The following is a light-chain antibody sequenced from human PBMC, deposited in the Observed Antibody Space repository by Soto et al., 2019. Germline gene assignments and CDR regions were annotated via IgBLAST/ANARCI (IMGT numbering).Light chain of an antibody. J-gene: IGLJ2*01. CDR1: YSNIGIND. CDR3: QSYDSSLSGKVV. CDR2: GNS. V-gene: IGLV1-40*01. Sequence: QSVLTQPPSASGTPGQRVTVSCSGTYSNIGINDVHWYRQLSGTAPQILIYGNSNRPSGVPDRFSGSKSGTSASLAITGLQAEDEADYYCQSYDSSLSGKVVFGGGTKLTVL.